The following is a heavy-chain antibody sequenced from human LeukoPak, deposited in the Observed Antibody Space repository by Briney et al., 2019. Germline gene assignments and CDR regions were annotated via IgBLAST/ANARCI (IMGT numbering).Heavy chain of an antibody. J-gene: IGHJ3*02. CDR3: ARDQWLVEGAFGI. CDR1: GGSISSGDYY. D-gene: IGHD6-19*01. CDR2: IYYSGST. V-gene: IGHV4-30-4*08. Sequence: SETLSLTCTVSGGSISSGDYYWSWIRQPPGKGLEWIGYIYYSGSTYYNPSLKSRVTISVDTSKNQFSLKLSSVTAADTAVYYCARDQWLVEGAFGIWGQGTMVTVSS.